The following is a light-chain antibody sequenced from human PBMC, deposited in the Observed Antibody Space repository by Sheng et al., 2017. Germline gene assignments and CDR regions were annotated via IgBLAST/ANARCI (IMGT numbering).Light chain of an antibody. CDR2: VNNDGSH. CDR1: SGHSNYA. Sequence: QLVLTQSPAASASLGASVKLTCTLSSGHSNYAIAWHQQQPEKGPRYLMKVNNDGSHNKGDGIPDRFSGSSSGAERYLTISSLQSEDEADYYCQTWGTGILVFGGGTKVTVL. V-gene: IGLV4-69*01. CDR3: QTWGTGILV. J-gene: IGLJ2*01.